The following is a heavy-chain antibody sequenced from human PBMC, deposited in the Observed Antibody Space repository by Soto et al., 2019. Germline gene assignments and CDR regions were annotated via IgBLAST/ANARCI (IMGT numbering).Heavy chain of an antibody. D-gene: IGHD2-21*02. Sequence: PSETLSLTCGVSGGTVASSHWWSWVRQSPGRGLEWIGNVYHTGDTNFNPSLQSRVTSSVDKSNNQFSLRLTSVTAADTAVYFCAREIVTAGGNNYFDPWGPGTLVTAPQ. J-gene: IGHJ5*02. CDR1: GGTVASSHW. CDR3: AREIVTAGGNNYFDP. CDR2: VYHTGDT. V-gene: IGHV4-4*02.